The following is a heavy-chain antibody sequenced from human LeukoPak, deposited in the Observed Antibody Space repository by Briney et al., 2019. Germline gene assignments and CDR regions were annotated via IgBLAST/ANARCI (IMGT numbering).Heavy chain of an antibody. V-gene: IGHV4-4*07. J-gene: IGHJ4*02. CDR1: GASISGYY. D-gene: IGHD1-14*01. Sequence: SETLSLTCTVSGASISGYYWSWIRQPAGKGLEWIGRIYTSGSTNYNPSLKSRVTISVDTSKNQFSLKLSSVTAADTAVYYCARDRRSHVGTLDYWGQGTLVTVSS. CDR2: IYTSGST. CDR3: ARDRRSHVGTLDY.